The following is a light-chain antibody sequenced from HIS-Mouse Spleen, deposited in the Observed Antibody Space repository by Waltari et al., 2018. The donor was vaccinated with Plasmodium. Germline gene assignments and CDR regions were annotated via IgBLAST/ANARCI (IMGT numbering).Light chain of an antibody. CDR3: QSADSSGTYV. J-gene: IGLJ1*01. CDR2: KDS. Sequence: YELTQPPSVSVSPGQTARITCSGDALPKQYAYWYQQKPGQAPVLVRYKDSERPSGIPERFSGSSSGTTVTLTISGVQAEDEADYYCQSADSSGTYVFGTGTKVTVL. CDR1: ALPKQY. V-gene: IGLV3-25*03.